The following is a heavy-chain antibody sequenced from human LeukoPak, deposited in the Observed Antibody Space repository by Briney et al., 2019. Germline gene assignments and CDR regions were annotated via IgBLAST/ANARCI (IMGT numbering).Heavy chain of an antibody. Sequence: GGSLRLSCAASGFTFSSYSMNWVRQAPGKGLEWVSYISSSSSTIYYADSVKGRFTISRDNAKNSLYLQMNSLRAEDTALYYCARRGYCSSTSCSDAFDIWGQGTMVTVSS. CDR2: ISSSSSTI. CDR3: ARRGYCSSTSCSDAFDI. CDR1: GFTFSSYS. V-gene: IGHV3-48*01. J-gene: IGHJ3*02. D-gene: IGHD2-2*01.